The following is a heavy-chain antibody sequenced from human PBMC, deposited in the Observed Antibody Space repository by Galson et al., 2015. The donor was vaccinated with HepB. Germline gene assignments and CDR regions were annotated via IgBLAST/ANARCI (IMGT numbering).Heavy chain of an antibody. CDR1: GYTFTGYH. CDR3: ARAAYCGGDCLRWRYYYMDV. Sequence: SVKVSCKASGYTFTGYHMHWVRQAPGQGLEWMGRINPNSGGTNYAQKFQGRVTMTRDTSTSTAYMELSRLRSDDTAVYYCARAAYCGGDCLRWRYYYMDVWGKGTTVTVSS. V-gene: IGHV1-2*06. D-gene: IGHD2-21*01. J-gene: IGHJ6*03. CDR2: INPNSGGT.